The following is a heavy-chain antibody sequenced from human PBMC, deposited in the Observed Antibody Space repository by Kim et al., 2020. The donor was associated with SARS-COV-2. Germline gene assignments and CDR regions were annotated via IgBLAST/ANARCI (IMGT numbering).Heavy chain of an antibody. V-gene: IGHV1-18*01. J-gene: IGHJ6*02. CDR2: ISAYNGNT. D-gene: IGHD3-10*01. Sequence: ASVKVSCKASGYTFTSYGISWVRQAPGQGLEWMGWISAYNGNTNYAQQLQGRVTMTTDTSTSTAYMELRSLRSDDTAVYYCARDAKVVPSMVRDYYYYGMDVWGQGTTVTVSS. CDR1: GYTFTSYG. CDR3: ARDAKVVPSMVRDYYYYGMDV.